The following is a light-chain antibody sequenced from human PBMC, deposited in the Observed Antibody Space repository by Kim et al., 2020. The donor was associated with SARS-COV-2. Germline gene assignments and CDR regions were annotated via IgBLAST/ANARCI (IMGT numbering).Light chain of an antibody. CDR3: ASWDDSLSGMV. Sequence: GQRVTISCTGSASTIGGNYVFWYQQVPPTAPKLLIFRDNLRPSGVPDRFSGSKSGTSASLAISGLRSEDDGDFYCASWDDSLSGMVFGGGTQLTVL. CDR2: RDN. CDR1: ASTIGGNY. J-gene: IGLJ2*01. V-gene: IGLV1-47*01.